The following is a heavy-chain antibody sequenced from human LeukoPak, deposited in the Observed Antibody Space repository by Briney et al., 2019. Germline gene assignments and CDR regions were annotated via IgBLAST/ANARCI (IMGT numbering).Heavy chain of an antibody. J-gene: IGHJ4*02. CDR2: ISYDGSNK. CDR1: GFTFSSYA. V-gene: IGHV3-30-3*01. CDR3: AKDTYDN. D-gene: IGHD3-22*01. Sequence: GSLRLSCAASGFTFSSYAMHWVRQAPGKGLEWVAVISYDGSNKYYADSVKGRFTISRDNSKNTLYLQMNSLRAEDTAVYYCAKDTYDNWGQGTLVTVSS.